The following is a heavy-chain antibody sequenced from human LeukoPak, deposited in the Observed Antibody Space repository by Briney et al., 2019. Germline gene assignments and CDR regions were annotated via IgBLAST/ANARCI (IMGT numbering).Heavy chain of an antibody. CDR1: GFTVSSNY. V-gene: IGHV3-53*01. Sequence: PGGSLRLSCAASGFTVSSNYMSWVRQAPGKGLEWVSVIYSGGSPYYADSVKGRFTISRDNSKNTLYLRMNSLRAEDTAVYYCARGEDGYIDYWGQGTLVTVSS. CDR3: ARGEDGYIDY. CDR2: IYSGGSP. J-gene: IGHJ4*02. D-gene: IGHD5-24*01.